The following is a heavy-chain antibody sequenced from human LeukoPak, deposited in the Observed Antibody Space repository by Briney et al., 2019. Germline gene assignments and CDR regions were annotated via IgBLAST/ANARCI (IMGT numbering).Heavy chain of an antibody. J-gene: IGHJ4*02. CDR2: ISYDGSNK. Sequence: GGSLRLSCAASGFTFSSYNMNWVRQAPGKGLEWVAVISYDGSNKYYADSVKGRFTISRDNSKNTLYLQMNSLRAEDTAVYYCAKQYYYDIGDDYWGQGTLVTVSS. CDR3: AKQYYYDIGDDY. D-gene: IGHD3-22*01. V-gene: IGHV3-30*18. CDR1: GFTFSSYN.